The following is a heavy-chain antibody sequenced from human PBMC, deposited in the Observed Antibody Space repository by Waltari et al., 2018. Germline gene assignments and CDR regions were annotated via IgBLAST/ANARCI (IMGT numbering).Heavy chain of an antibody. CDR2: INHSGST. Sequence: QVQLQQWGAGLLKPSETLSLTCAVYGGSFSGYYWSWIRQPPGKGLEWIGEINHSGSTNYTPALKSRVTISVDTSKNQFSLKLSSVTAADTAVYYCARAPQYYDILTGYSPHYYYYGMDVWGQGTTVTVSS. CDR1: GGSFSGYY. V-gene: IGHV4-34*01. CDR3: ARAPQYYDILTGYSPHYYYYGMDV. J-gene: IGHJ6*02. D-gene: IGHD3-9*01.